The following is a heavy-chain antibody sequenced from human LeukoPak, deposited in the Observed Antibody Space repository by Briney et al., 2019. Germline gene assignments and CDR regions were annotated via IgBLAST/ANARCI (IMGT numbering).Heavy chain of an antibody. D-gene: IGHD3-10*01. J-gene: IGHJ5*02. CDR1: GFTFNSYT. CDR2: ISTGSTYI. V-gene: IGHV3-21*01. CDR3: ARDPNYYGSGSYSGNWFDP. Sequence: GGSLRLSCAASGFTFNSYTMTWVRQAPGKGLEWVSSISTGSTYIYYADSVKGRFTISRDNAKNSLYLQMNSLRAEDTAVYYCARDPNYYGSGSYSGNWFDPWGQGTLVTVSS.